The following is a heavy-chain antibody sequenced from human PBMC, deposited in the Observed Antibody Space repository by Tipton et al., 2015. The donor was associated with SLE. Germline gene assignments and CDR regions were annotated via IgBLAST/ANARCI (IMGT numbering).Heavy chain of an antibody. J-gene: IGHJ4*02. V-gene: IGHV3-9*01. D-gene: IGHD6-19*01. Sequence: SLRLSCAASGFTFDDYAMHWVRQAPGKGLEWVSGISWNSGSIGYADSVKGRFTISRDNAKNSLYLQMNSLRAEDTALYYCAKGWLEFFDYWGQGTLVTVSS. CDR3: AKGWLEFFDY. CDR2: ISWNSGSI. CDR1: GFTFDDYA.